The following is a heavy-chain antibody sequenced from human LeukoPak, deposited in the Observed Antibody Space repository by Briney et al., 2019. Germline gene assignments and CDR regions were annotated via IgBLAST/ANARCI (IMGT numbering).Heavy chain of an antibody. Sequence: GGSLRLSCAASGFTFSSYEMNWVRQAPGKGLEWVSYISSSGSTIYYADSVKGRFTISRDNAKNSLYLQMNSLRAEDTAVYYCARGGDFLERLSPHLYYFDYWGQGTLVTVSS. V-gene: IGHV3-48*03. D-gene: IGHD3-3*01. CDR1: GFTFSSYE. CDR2: ISSSGSTI. J-gene: IGHJ4*02. CDR3: ARGGDFLERLSPHLYYFDY.